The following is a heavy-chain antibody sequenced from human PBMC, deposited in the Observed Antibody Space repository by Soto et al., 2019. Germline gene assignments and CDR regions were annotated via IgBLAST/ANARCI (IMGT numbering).Heavy chain of an antibody. Sequence: ASLKASCKSSGYAFTGYYIHWVRQAPGQGLEWMGWINPNSGGTNYAQKFQGRVTVTRDTPTSTAYMELSRLTSDDTAVYYCARSLTEGYCTITGCYTRPLYGMDVWGQGTTVNVSS. CDR2: INPNSGGT. J-gene: IGHJ6*02. CDR1: GYAFTGYY. V-gene: IGHV1-2*02. CDR3: ARSLTEGYCTITGCYTRPLYGMDV. D-gene: IGHD2-2*02.